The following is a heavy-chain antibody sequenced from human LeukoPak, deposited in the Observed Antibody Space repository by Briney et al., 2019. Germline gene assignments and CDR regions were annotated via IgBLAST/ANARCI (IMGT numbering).Heavy chain of an antibody. CDR3: ARGIFNCTNGVCSTKLDP. J-gene: IGHJ5*02. CDR2: INPNSGGT. D-gene: IGHD2-8*01. V-gene: IGHV1-2*02. Sequence: ASVKVSCKASGYTFTGSYMHWVRQAPGQGLEWMGWINPNSGGTNYAQKFQGRVTMPRDTSISTAYMELSRLRSDDTAVYYCARGIFNCTNGVCSTKLDPWGQGTLVTVSS. CDR1: GYTFTGSY.